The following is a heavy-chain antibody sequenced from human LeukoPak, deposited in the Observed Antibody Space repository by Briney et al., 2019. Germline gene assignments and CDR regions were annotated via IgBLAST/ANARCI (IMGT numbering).Heavy chain of an antibody. D-gene: IGHD2-21*02. CDR2: INPNSGGT. V-gene: IGHV1-2*02. Sequence: ASVKVSCKASGYTFTGYYMHWVRQAPGQGLEWMGWINPNSGGTNYAQKSQGRVTMTRDTSISTAYMELSRLRSDDTAVYYCARDYSIVVVTAIPAGADYWGQGTLVTVSS. J-gene: IGHJ4*02. CDR3: ARDYSIVVVTAIPAGADY. CDR1: GYTFTGYY.